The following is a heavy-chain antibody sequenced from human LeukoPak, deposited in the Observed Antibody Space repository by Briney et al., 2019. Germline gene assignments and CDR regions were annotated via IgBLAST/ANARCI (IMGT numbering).Heavy chain of an antibody. CDR2: IRYDGSNK. J-gene: IGHJ4*02. D-gene: IGHD3-3*01. V-gene: IGHV3-30*02. Sequence: GGSLRLSCAASGFTFSSYGMHWVRQAPGKGLEWVSFIRYDGSNKYYADSVKGRFTISRDNSKNTLYLQMNSLRTEDAAVYYCAKDLSKGLLYRRGMYYFDYWGQGTLVTVSS. CDR3: AKDLSKGLLYRRGMYYFDY. CDR1: GFTFSSYG.